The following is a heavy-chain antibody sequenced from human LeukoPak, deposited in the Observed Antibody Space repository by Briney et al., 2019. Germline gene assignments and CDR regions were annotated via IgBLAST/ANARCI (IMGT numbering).Heavy chain of an antibody. D-gene: IGHD5-24*01. CDR1: GGTFNNYA. Sequence: SVKVSCKASGGTFNNYAINWVRQAPGQGLEWMGGIIPIFGPAKYAQKFQGRVTIDADDSTGTAYMELSSLRSDDTAVYYCAREMATTSFDYWGQGTLVTVSS. V-gene: IGHV1-69*13. CDR3: AREMATTSFDY. CDR2: IIPIFGPA. J-gene: IGHJ4*02.